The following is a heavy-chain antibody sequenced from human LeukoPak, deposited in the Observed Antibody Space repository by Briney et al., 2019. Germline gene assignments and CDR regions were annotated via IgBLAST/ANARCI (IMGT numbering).Heavy chain of an antibody. Sequence: ASVKVSCKASGYTFTSYGISWVRQAPGQGLEWMGWISAYNGNTNYAQKLQGRVTMTTDTSTSTAYMELSRLRSDDTAVYYCARDRGYYYDSSGHQTKAWWFDPWGQGTLVTVSS. CDR2: ISAYNGNT. D-gene: IGHD3-22*01. J-gene: IGHJ5*02. CDR1: GYTFTSYG. CDR3: ARDRGYYYDSSGHQTKAWWFDP. V-gene: IGHV1-18*01.